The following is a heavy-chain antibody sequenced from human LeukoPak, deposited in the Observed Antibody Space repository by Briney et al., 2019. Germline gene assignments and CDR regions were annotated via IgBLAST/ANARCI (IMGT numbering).Heavy chain of an antibody. V-gene: IGHV3-23*01. J-gene: IGHJ4*02. D-gene: IGHD4-11*01. Sequence: GGSLRFSCAASGFTFTSYAMTWVRQAPGKGLEWVSVISGGGGYTYYADSVKGRFTISRDNSKNTLYLQVNSLRAEDTAVYYCAKGTGATTKVALFYWGQGTLVTVSS. CDR1: GFTFTSYA. CDR3: AKGTGATTKVALFY. CDR2: ISGGGGYT.